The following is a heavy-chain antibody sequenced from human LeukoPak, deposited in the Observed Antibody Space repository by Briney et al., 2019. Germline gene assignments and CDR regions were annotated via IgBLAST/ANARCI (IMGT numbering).Heavy chain of an antibody. J-gene: IGHJ5*02. CDR2: ISSSGSTI. CDR1: GFTFSSYE. V-gene: IGHV3-48*03. CDR3: AKDPRIAAAPTARDT. D-gene: IGHD6-13*01. Sequence: GGSLRLSCAASGFTFSSYEMNWVRQAPGKGLEWVSYISSSGSTIYYADSVKGRFTISRDNAKNSLYLQMNSLRAEDTAVYYCAKDPRIAAAPTARDTWGQGTLVTVSS.